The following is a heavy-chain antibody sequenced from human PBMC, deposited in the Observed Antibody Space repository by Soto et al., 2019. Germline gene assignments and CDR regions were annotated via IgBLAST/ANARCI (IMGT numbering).Heavy chain of an antibody. J-gene: IGHJ4*02. D-gene: IGHD3-16*01. CDR1: VGLFSSFA. CDR2: IIPVFGTT. V-gene: IGHV1-69*01. Sequence: QEQLVQSGAEVKKPGSSVKVSCKDSVGLFSSFAISWVRQAPGQGLEWMGGIIPVFGTTNYAQKFQGRVMIIADESTNTAYMELSSLRSDDTAMYYCARGGGPYVWFNEFWGQGTQVTVSS. CDR3: ARGGGPYVWFNEF.